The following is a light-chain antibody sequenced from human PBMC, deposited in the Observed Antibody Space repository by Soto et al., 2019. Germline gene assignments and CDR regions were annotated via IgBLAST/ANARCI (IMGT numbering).Light chain of an antibody. CDR1: QSVRTN. V-gene: IGKV3-15*01. Sequence: VMTQYPAILSVSPGERATLSCRASQSVRTNVAWYQQIPGQTPRLLIYGASTRATGIPVRFSGSASGTDFTLTISSLQPEDCAVYYCNQYDDGPYTFGQGTKVDIK. CDR2: GAS. J-gene: IGKJ2*01. CDR3: NQYDDGPYT.